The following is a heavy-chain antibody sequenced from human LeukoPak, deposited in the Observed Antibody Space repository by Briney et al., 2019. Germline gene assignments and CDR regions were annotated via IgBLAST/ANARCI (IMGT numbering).Heavy chain of an antibody. J-gene: IGHJ6*03. V-gene: IGHV4-59*01. Sequence: SETLSLTCTVSGGSISSYYWSWIRQPPGKGLEWIGYIYYSGSTNYNPSLKSRVTISVDTSKNQFSLKLSSVTAADTAVSYCARGYSSSWYESGYYYYMDVWGKGTTVTISS. D-gene: IGHD6-13*01. CDR2: IYYSGST. CDR1: GGSISSYY. CDR3: ARGYSSSWYESGYYYYMDV.